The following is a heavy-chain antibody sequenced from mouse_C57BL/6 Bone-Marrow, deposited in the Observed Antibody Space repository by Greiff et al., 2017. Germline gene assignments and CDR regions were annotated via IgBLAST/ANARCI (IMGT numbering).Heavy chain of an antibody. CDR2: IDPSDSET. V-gene: IGHV1-52*01. CDR3: ARERESGLPYYFDY. D-gene: IGHD2-4*01. Sequence: VQLQQPGAELVRPGSSVKLSCKASGYTFTSYWMHWVKQRPIQGLEWIGNIDPSDSETHYNQKFKDKATLTVDKSSSTAYMQLSSLTSEDSAVYYCARERESGLPYYFDYWGQGTTLTVSS. CDR1: GYTFTSYW. J-gene: IGHJ2*01.